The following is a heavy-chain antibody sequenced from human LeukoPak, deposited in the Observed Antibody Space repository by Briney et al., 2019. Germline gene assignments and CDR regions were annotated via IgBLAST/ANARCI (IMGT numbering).Heavy chain of an antibody. Sequence: PSVKVSFXASGGTFSTYAISWVRQAHGQGLEWMGGIIPIFGTANYAQKFQGRVTITTDESTSTAYLELSSLRSEDTAVYYCARDADAYCGGDCYSYFDYWGQGTLVTVSS. CDR2: IIPIFGTA. CDR1: GGTFSTYA. J-gene: IGHJ4*02. V-gene: IGHV1-69*05. CDR3: ARDADAYCGGDCYSYFDY. D-gene: IGHD2-21*02.